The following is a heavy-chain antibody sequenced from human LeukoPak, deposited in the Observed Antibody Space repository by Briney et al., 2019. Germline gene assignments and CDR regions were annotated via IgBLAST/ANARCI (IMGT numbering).Heavy chain of an antibody. CDR1: GFTFSNYA. V-gene: IGHV3-23*01. CDR3: ASLGSRHCSSTSCYDY. J-gene: IGHJ4*02. D-gene: IGHD2-2*01. Sequence: GGSLRLSCAASGFTFSNYAMSWVRQAPGKGLEWVSTISGSGGSTYYADSVEGRFTISRDNAKNSLYLQMNSLRAEDTAVYFCASLGSRHCSSTSCYDYWGQGTLVTVSS. CDR2: ISGSGGST.